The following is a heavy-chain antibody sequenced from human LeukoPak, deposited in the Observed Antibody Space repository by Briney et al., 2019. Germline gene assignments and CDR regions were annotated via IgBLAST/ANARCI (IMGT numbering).Heavy chain of an antibody. CDR2: IIPIFGTA. J-gene: IGHJ4*02. CDR1: GGTFSNYA. V-gene: IGHV1-69*05. CDR3: AGGIDGYNLVDY. Sequence: SVKVSCKASGGTFSNYAISWVRQAPGQGLEWMGGIIPIFGTANYAQKFQGRVTITTDESTSTAYMELSSLRSEDTAVYYCAGGIDGYNLVDYWGQGTLVTVSS. D-gene: IGHD5-24*01.